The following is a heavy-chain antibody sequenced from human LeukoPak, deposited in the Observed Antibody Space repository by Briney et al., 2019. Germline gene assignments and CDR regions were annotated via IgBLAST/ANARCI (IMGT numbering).Heavy chain of an antibody. CDR3: AHGAMYQLDY. CDR2: ISVSGNT. V-gene: IGHV3-23*01. J-gene: IGHJ4*02. CDR1: GFTLSSYA. Sequence: PGGSLRLSCAASGFTLSSYAMSWVRQGPGKGLEWVSAISVSGNTYHADSVKGRFTISRDSSKNTLYLQMNSLRAGDAAVYYCAHGAMYQLDYWGQGTLVIVSS. D-gene: IGHD2-2*01.